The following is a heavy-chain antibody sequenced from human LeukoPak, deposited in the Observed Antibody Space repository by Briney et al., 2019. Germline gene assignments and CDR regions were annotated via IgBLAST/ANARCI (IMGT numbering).Heavy chain of an antibody. CDR2: IGDTGVST. CDR1: GFTFRNYA. CDR3: AKGAIAAAGMGGYFDY. J-gene: IGHJ4*02. Sequence: GGSLRLSCAASGFTFRNYAMSWVRQAPGKGLEWVSGIGDTGVSTYYTDSVKGRFTISRDKSKNTLYLQMNSLRTEDTAVYYCAKGAIAAAGMGGYFDYWGQGTLVTVSS. D-gene: IGHD6-13*01. V-gene: IGHV3-23*01.